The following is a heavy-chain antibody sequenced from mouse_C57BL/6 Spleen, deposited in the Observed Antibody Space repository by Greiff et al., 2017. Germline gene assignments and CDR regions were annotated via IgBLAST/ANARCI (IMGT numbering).Heavy chain of an antibody. CDR2: IWSGGST. V-gene: IGHV2-2*01. CDR1: GFSLTSYG. CDR3: ARGGYGSSYVGAMDY. D-gene: IGHD1-1*01. J-gene: IGHJ4*01. Sequence: VMLVESGPGLVQPSQSLSITCTVSGFSLTSYGVHWVRQSPGKGLEWLGVIWSGGSTDYNAAFISRLSISKDNSKRQVFFKMNSLQADDTAIYYCARGGYGSSYVGAMDYWGQGTSVTVSS.